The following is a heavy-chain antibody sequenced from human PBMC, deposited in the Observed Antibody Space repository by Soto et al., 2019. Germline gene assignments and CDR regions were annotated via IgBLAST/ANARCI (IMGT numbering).Heavy chain of an antibody. CDR1: GYTFTDYF. CDR2: INPNGGRT. CDR3: ARVTATSPGAGLDP. V-gene: IGHV1-2*02. D-gene: IGHD1-1*01. J-gene: IGHJ5*02. Sequence: QVQLVQSGAEVQKPGSSVSVSCTASGYTFTDYFLHWVRQAPGQGLEWMGWINPNGGRTHFAPKCKAGVTMTRDASSSTVYLVLDSLTSDDTAMYYCARVTATSPGAGLDPWGPGTLVIVSS.